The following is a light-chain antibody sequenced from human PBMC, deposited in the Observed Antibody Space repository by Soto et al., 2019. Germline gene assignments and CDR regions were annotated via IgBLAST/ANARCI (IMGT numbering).Light chain of an antibody. J-gene: IGKJ1*01. Sequence: ENVLTQSPGTLSLSPGERATLSCRARLSVSYHYLAWYQQKPGQAPRLLIYGASNRATGIPDRFSGSGSGTDFTLTISRLEPEDFAVYYCQQYGSSGTFGQGTKVDIK. CDR2: GAS. CDR1: LSVSYHY. CDR3: QQYGSSGT. V-gene: IGKV3-20*01.